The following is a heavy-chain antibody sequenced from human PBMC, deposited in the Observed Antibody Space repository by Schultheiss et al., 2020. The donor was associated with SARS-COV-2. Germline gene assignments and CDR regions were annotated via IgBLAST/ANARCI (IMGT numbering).Heavy chain of an antibody. CDR1: GFTFTSSA. CDR2: INPNSGGT. D-gene: IGHD2-15*01. V-gene: IGHV1-2*02. J-gene: IGHJ6*03. Sequence: ASVKVSCKASGFTFTSSAMQWVRQAPGQGLEWMGWINPNSGGTNYAQKFQGRVTMTRDTSISTAYMELSRLRSDDTAVYYCARDGHCSGGSCYWGYYYYYMYVWGKGTTVTVSS. CDR3: ARDGHCSGGSCYWGYYYYYMYV.